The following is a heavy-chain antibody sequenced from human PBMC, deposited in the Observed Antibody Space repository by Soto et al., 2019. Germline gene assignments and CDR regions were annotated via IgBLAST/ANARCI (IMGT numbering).Heavy chain of an antibody. V-gene: IGHV3-30*02. CDR2: MSYDGSDT. Sequence: PGGCPRISCVGSGFIFSNNGMHLVRQTPGKGLEWVAFMSYDGSDTFYADSVKGRFTISRDNSKNTLFLHMSNLRAEDTAMYYCTIVRVADSALDHWGQGTLVTVSS. CDR3: TIVRVADSALDH. J-gene: IGHJ4*02. D-gene: IGHD3-10*02. CDR1: GFIFSNNG.